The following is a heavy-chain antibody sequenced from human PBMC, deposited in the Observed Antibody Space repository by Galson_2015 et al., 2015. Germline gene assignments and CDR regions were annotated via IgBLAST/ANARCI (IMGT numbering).Heavy chain of an antibody. CDR2: INPNGGSA. J-gene: IGHJ4*02. D-gene: IGHD1-26*01. V-gene: IGHV3-23*01. Sequence: SLRLSCAGSGYTFSNYAMTWVRQAPGKGLEWVSSINPNGGSADYADSVTGRFFTSRDNSMKTLFLRMNGLTAEDTAVYYCLIVGTGGRVYRGQGILVTIAA. CDR1: GYTFSNYA. CDR3: LIVGTGGRVY.